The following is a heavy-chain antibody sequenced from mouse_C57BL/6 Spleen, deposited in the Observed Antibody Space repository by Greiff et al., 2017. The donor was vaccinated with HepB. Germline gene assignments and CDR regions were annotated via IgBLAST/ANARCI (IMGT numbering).Heavy chain of an antibody. CDR3: AGGSSTGRCAY. CDR2: INPSSGYT. CDR1: GYTFTSYT. V-gene: IGHV1-4*01. J-gene: IGHJ3*01. D-gene: IGHD4-1*01. Sequence: QVQLQQSGAELVRPGASVKLSCKASGYTFTSYTMHWVKQRPGQGLEWIGNINPSSGYTKYNQKFKDKATLTVDKSSSTAYMPLSSLTSEDSAVYDGAGGSSTGRCAYWGQGTLVTVSA.